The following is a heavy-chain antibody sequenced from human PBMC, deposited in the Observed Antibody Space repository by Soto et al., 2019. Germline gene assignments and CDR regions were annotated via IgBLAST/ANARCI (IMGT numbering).Heavy chain of an antibody. CDR2: IYPGDSDT. J-gene: IGHJ3*02. V-gene: IGHV5-51*01. CDR1: GYSFTSYW. Sequence: EVQLVPSGAEVKKPGESLKISCKGSGYSFTSYWIGWVRQMPGKGLEWMGIIYPGDSDTRYSLSFQGQVTISADKSISTAYLQWSSLKASDTAMYYCASQEMATKNVDAFDIWGQGTMVTVSS. CDR3: ASQEMATKNVDAFDI. D-gene: IGHD5-12*01.